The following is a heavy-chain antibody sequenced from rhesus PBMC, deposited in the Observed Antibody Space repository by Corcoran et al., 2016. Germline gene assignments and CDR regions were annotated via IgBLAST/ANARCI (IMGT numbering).Heavy chain of an antibody. Sequence: QVQLQESGPGLVKPAEPLSLPCAVSGNSIISHYGCRWIRQPPGRGLAGIGYISYSGSSYNNPSFKRRVTMSIDTSKTQFSLKFTAVTAADTAVYYCARDPSRLSVTGIPFDFWGQGVLVTVSS. D-gene: IGHD2-21*01. CDR1: GNSIISHYGC. CDR2: ISYSGSS. J-gene: IGHJ4*01. V-gene: IGHV4-127*01. CDR3: ARDPSRLSVTGIPFDF.